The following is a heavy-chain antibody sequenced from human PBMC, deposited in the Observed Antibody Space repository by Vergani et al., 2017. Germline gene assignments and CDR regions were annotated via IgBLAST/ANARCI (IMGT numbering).Heavy chain of an antibody. CDR1: GGYFTSYH. CDR3: ARVNTETDGHLYYYYYMDV. V-gene: IGHV4-34*01. CDR2: IDHTGRP. Sequence: QVQLQQWGGGLLKPSETLSLTCVVNGGYFTSYHWTWIRQSPGEGLEWVGDIDHTGRPDYNPSLKGRLTMSVDKSRNQFSLTLNSVTATDTAIYFCARVNTETDGHLYYYYYMDVWGQGTAVTVS. J-gene: IGHJ6*03. D-gene: IGHD4-11*01.